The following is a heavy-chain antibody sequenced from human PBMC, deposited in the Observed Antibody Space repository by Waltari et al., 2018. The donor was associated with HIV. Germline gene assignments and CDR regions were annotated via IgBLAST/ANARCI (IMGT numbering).Heavy chain of an antibody. J-gene: IGHJ6*01. CDR3: ARMDYGSETPDIYVIDV. Sequence: QLLLQESGPGLVKPSETLALSCRVSGYSIGHGYYWGWIRQPPGEGLEWIATIHQSGRSYYNPSLKRRVTLAADTSTNEFSLKVNSVTAADTAVYYCARMDYGSETPDIYVIDVWGQGTSVTVSS. CDR1: GYSIGHGYY. CDR2: IHQSGRS. D-gene: IGHD3-10*01. V-gene: IGHV4-38-2*02.